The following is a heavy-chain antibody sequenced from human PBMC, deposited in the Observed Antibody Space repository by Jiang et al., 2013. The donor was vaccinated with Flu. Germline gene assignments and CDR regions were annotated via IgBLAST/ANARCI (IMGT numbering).Heavy chain of an antibody. Sequence: DSVKGRFTISRDNAKNSLYLQMNSLRAEDTAVYYCATCSRDRYYYYGMDVWGQGTTVTVSS. CDR3: ATCSRDRYYYYGMDV. V-gene: IGHV3-48*01. D-gene: IGHD3-10*02. J-gene: IGHJ6*02.